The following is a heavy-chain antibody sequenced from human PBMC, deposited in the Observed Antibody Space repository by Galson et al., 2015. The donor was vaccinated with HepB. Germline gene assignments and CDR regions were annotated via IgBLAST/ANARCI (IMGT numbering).Heavy chain of an antibody. Sequence: SLRLSCAASGFTFSNAWMNWVRQAPGKGLEWVGRIKSKTDGGTTDYAAPVKGRFTISRDDSKNTLYLQMNSLKTEDTAVYYCTTDNAGDWWPRFDYWGQGTLVTVSS. CDR3: TTDNAGDWWPRFDY. D-gene: IGHD2-8*02. CDR2: IKSKTDGGTT. V-gene: IGHV3-15*07. J-gene: IGHJ4*02. CDR1: GFTFSNAW.